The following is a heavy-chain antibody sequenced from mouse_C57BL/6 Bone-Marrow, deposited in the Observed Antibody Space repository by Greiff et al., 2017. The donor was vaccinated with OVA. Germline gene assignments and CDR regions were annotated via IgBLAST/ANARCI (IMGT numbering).Heavy chain of an antibody. CDR1: GYTFTSYW. D-gene: IGHD2-4*01. J-gene: IGHJ4*01. Sequence: QVQLQQSGAELVRPGSSVKLSCKASGYTFTSYWMDWVKQRPGQGLEWIGNIYPSDSETHYNQKFKDKATLTVDKSSSTAYMQLSSLTSEDSAVYYCAREVYDYDEGYYAMDYWGQGTSVTVSS. V-gene: IGHV1-61*01. CDR2: IYPSDSET. CDR3: AREVYDYDEGYYAMDY.